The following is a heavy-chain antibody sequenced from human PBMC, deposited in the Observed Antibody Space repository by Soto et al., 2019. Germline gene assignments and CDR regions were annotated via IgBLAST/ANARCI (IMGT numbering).Heavy chain of an antibody. D-gene: IGHD3-3*01. CDR2: MNPNSGNT. V-gene: IGHV1-8*01. Sequence: ASVKVSCKASGYTFTSYDINWVRQATGQGLEWMGWMNPNSGNTGYAQKFQGRVTMTRNTSISTAYMELSSLRSEDTAVYYCARSSHHYDFWSGYYTGDYWGQGTLVTVSS. J-gene: IGHJ4*02. CDR3: ARSSHHYDFWSGYYTGDY. CDR1: GYTFTSYD.